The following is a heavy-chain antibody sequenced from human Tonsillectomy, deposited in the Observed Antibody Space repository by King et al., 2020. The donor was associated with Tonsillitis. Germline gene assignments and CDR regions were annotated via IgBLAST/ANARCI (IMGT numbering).Heavy chain of an antibody. V-gene: IGHV4-59*01. CDR1: GGSISSYY. CDR3: ASGGAMVV. D-gene: IGHD3-16*01. CDR2: IYYSGST. Sequence: QLQESGPGLVKPSETLSLTCTVSGGSISSYYWSWIRQPPGKGLEWIGYIYYSGSTNYNPSLKSQVPLSVDTSKNQFSLKLSSVIAADTAVYYCASGGAMVVWGQGTTVTVSS. J-gene: IGHJ6*02.